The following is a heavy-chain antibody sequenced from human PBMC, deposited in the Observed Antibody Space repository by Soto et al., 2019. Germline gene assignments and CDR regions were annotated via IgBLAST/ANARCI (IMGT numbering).Heavy chain of an antibody. D-gene: IGHD3-16*01. CDR3: GTLLTIMITFGEVLPSD. Sequence: QVHLVQSGTEVKKPGASVKVSCKVFGYSLTDLSVHWVRQAPGKGLEWMGGFDREDGETIYAQKVQGRVIMTEDTSTDTAYMELSSLRSDCPAVYYCGTLLTIMITFGEVLPSDWGQGTLVSVSS. V-gene: IGHV1-24*01. J-gene: IGHJ1*01. CDR1: GYSLTDLS. CDR2: FDREDGET.